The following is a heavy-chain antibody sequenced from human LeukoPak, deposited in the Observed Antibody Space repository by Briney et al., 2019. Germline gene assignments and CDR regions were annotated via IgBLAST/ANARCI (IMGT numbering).Heavy chain of an antibody. V-gene: IGHV3-7*01. Sequence: GGSLRLSCAASGFTFSSYWMSWVRQAPGKGLEWVANIKQDGSEKYYADSMKGRFIISRDNAKNSLYLQMNSLRAEDTAVYYCAIAERRSPIDYWGQGTLVTVSS. CDR2: IKQDGSEK. CDR1: GFTFSSYW. CDR3: AIAERRSPIDY. J-gene: IGHJ4*02. D-gene: IGHD1-1*01.